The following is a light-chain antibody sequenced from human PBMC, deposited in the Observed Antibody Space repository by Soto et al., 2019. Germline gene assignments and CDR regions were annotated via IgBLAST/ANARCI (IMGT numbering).Light chain of an antibody. J-gene: IGKJ1*01. CDR1: QSVSSSF. V-gene: IGKV3-20*01. CDR2: NAF. CDR3: QYCRSSLWT. Sequence: EIVLTQSPGALSLSPGERATLSCRASQSVSSSFLAWYQQKPGQAPRLLIHNAFSRATGIPDRFSGSGSGTDCILPISGLEHEDFAVYYSQYCRSSLWTFGQGTKVDIK.